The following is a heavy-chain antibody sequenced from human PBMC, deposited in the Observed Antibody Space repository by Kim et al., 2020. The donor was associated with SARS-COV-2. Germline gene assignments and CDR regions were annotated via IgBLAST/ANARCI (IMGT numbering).Heavy chain of an antibody. CDR1: GFTFSSYG. D-gene: IGHD5-18*01. CDR3: AAAMLTQIDY. V-gene: IGHV3-30*03. J-gene: IGHJ4*02. Sequence: GGSLRLSCAASGFTFSSYGMHWVRQAPGKGLEWVAVISYDGSNKYYADSVKGRFTISRDNSKNTLYLQMNSLRAEDTAVYYCAAAMLTQIDYWGQGTLVTVPS. CDR2: ISYDGSNK.